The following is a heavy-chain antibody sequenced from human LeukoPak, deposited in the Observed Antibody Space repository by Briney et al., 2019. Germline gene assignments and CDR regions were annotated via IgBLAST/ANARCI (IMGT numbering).Heavy chain of an antibody. J-gene: IGHJ4*02. CDR2: SRNKANSYTT. Sequence: GGSLRLSCAASGFTFSDHYMDWVRQAPGKGLEWVGRSRNKANSYTTEYAASVKGRFTTSRDDSKNSLYLQMNSLKTEDTAVYYCARGDSSGYSDYWGQGTLVTVSS. CDR1: GFTFSDHY. D-gene: IGHD3-22*01. V-gene: IGHV3-72*01. CDR3: ARGDSSGYSDY.